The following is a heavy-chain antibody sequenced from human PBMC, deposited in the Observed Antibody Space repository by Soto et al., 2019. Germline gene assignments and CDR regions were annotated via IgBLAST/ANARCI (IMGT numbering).Heavy chain of an antibody. CDR1: GGSISSGDYY. CDR3: ARSRYSGSYFFDY. D-gene: IGHD1-26*01. J-gene: IGHJ4*02. Sequence: PSETLSLTCTVSGGSISSGDYYWSWIRQPPGKGLEWIAYIHNSVSTHYIPSLKSRVTISVDTSKNQFSLKLSSVTAADTAVYYCARSRYSGSYFFDYWGQGILVTV. V-gene: IGHV4-30-4*01. CDR2: IHNSVST.